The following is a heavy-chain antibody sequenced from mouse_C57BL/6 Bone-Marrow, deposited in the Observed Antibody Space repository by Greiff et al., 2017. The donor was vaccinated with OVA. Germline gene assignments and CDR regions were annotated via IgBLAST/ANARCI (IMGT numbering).Heavy chain of an antibody. Sequence: EVQVVESGGGLVQPGGSLKLSCAASGFTFSDYYMYWVRQTPEKRLEWVAYISNGGGSTYYPDTVKGRFTISRDNAKNTLYLQMSRLKSEDTAMYYCARQDFGRHWYFDVWGTGTTVTVSS. CDR1: GFTFSDYY. CDR3: ARQDFGRHWYFDV. CDR2: ISNGGGST. J-gene: IGHJ1*03. V-gene: IGHV5-12*01.